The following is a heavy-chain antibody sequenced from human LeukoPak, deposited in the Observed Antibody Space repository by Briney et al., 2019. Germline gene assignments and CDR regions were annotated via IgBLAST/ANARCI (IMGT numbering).Heavy chain of an antibody. CDR2: IKRDGNEK. D-gene: IGHD3-10*01. CDR1: GFTLSWYC. J-gene: IGHJ5*01. CDR3: AKEGAYPIITYDS. Sequence: GGPLTLFCAASGFTLSWYCMNWVRPAPGKGLGWVGNIKRDGNEKNYVDSVKGRFSISRDNAKNSLYLQMDSLRAEDTAVYYCAKEGAYPIITYDSWGQGAMVTVSS. V-gene: IGHV3-7*01.